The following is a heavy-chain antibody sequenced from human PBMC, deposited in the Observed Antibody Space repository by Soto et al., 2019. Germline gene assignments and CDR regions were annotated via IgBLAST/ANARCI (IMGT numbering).Heavy chain of an antibody. J-gene: IGHJ6*02. CDR3: ARGRVQVGIVVVTVDYSYYGMDV. CDR2: IIPIFGTA. V-gene: IGHV1-69*13. D-gene: IGHD2-21*02. CDR1: GGTFSSYA. Sequence: SVKVSCKASGGTFSSYAISWVRQAPGQGLEWMGGIIPIFGTANYAQKFQGRVTITADESTSTAYMELSSLRSEDTAVYSCARGRVQVGIVVVTVDYSYYGMDVWGQGTTVTVSS.